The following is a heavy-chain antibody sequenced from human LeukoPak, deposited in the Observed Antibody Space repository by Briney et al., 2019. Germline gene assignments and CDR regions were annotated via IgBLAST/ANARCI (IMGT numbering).Heavy chain of an antibody. D-gene: IGHD3-22*01. CDR1: GDSISNYY. Sequence: SETLSLTCTVSGDSISNYYWSWLRQSPVKGLEWIGFIYYSGSTNYNPSLKSRVTISVDTSKNQFSLKLSSVTAADMAVYYCARGDGYYYDSSGYIYWGQGTLVTVSS. CDR3: ARGDGYYYDSSGYIY. CDR2: IYYSGST. J-gene: IGHJ4*02. V-gene: IGHV4-59*01.